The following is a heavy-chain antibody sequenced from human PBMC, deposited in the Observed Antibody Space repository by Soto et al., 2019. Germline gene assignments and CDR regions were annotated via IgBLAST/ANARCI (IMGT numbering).Heavy chain of an antibody. CDR1: GFTFGDYA. J-gene: IGHJ6*02. D-gene: IGHD6-13*01. V-gene: IGHV3-49*03. Sequence: GGSLRLSCTASGFTFGDYAMSWFRQAPGKGLEWVGLIRSKAYGGTTEYAASVKGRFTISRDDSKSIAYLQMNSPKTEDTAVYYCTRENAIAAAGYYYGMDVWGQGTTVTVSS. CDR2: IRSKAYGGTT. CDR3: TRENAIAAAGYYYGMDV.